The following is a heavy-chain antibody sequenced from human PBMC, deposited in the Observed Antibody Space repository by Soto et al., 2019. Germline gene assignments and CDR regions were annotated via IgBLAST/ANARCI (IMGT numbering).Heavy chain of an antibody. CDR2: ISYDGSNK. Sequence: LRLSCAASGFTFSSYGMHWVRQAPGKGLEWVAVISYDGSNKYYADSVKGRFTISRDNSKNTLYLQMNSLRAEDTAVYYCAKSKSRWYGNWFGPWGQGTLVTVSS. V-gene: IGHV3-30*18. J-gene: IGHJ5*02. CDR1: GFTFSSYG. CDR3: AKSKSRWYGNWFGP. D-gene: IGHD6-13*01.